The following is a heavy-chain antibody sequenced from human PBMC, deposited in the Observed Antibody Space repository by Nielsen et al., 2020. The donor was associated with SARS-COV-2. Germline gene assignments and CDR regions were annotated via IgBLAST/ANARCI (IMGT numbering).Heavy chain of an antibody. CDR2: IYYSGST. V-gene: IGHV4-59*01. CDR1: GGSISSYY. D-gene: IGHD3-3*01. CDR3: ARVSDFGSGYTGYYYYMDV. J-gene: IGHJ6*03. Sequence: SETLSLTCTVSGGSISSYYWSWIRQPPGKGLEWIGYIYYSGSTNYNPSLKSRVTISVDTSKNQFSLKLSSVTAADTAVYYCARVSDFGSGYTGYYYYMDVWGKGTTVTVSS.